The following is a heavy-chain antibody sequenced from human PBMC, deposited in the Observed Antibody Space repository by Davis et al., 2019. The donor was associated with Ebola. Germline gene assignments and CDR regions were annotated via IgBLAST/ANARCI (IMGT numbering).Heavy chain of an antibody. Sequence: GESLKISCAASGFTFSSYWMSWVRQAPGKGLEWVSAISGSGGSTYYADSVKGRFTISRDNSKNTLYLQMNSLRAEDTAVYYCAREMVRYYYGMDVWGQGTTVTVSS. CDR2: ISGSGGST. CDR3: AREMVRYYYGMDV. V-gene: IGHV3-23*01. D-gene: IGHD2-8*01. J-gene: IGHJ6*02. CDR1: GFTFSSYW.